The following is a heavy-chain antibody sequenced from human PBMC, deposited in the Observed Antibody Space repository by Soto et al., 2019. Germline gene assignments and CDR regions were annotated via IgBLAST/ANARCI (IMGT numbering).Heavy chain of an antibody. CDR2: FDPEDGET. CDR3: ATDLMGYSYGYVDY. V-gene: IGHV1-24*01. D-gene: IGHD5-18*01. CDR1: GYTLTELS. J-gene: IGHJ4*02. Sequence: ASVKVSCKVSGYTLTELSMHWVRQAPGKGLEWMGGFDPEDGETIYAQKFQGRVTMTEDTSTDTACMELSSLRSEDTAVYYCATDLMGYSYGYVDYWGQGTLVTVSS.